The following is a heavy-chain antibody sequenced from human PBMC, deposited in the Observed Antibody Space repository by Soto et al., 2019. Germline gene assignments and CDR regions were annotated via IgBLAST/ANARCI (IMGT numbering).Heavy chain of an antibody. J-gene: IGHJ3*02. D-gene: IGHD3-3*01. CDR1: GYTFTIYY. CDR3: ARAGLYDFWSGYYHDAFDI. Sequence: ASVKVSCKASGYTFTIYYMHWVRQAPGQGLEWMGIINPSGGSTSYAQKFQGRVTMTRDTSTSTVYMELSSLRSEDTAVYYCARAGLYDFWSGYYHDAFDIWGQGTMVTVSS. CDR2: INPSGGST. V-gene: IGHV1-46*03.